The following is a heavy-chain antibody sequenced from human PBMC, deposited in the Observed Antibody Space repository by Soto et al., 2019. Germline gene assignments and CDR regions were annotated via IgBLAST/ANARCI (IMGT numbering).Heavy chain of an antibody. V-gene: IGHV1-69*01. CDR2: IIPISGTA. D-gene: IGHD3-10*01. Sequence: QVQLVQSGAEVKKPGSSVKVSCKASGGTFSSYAISWVRQAPGQGLEWMGGIIPISGTANYAQKFQGRVTITADESTSTAYMELSSLRSEDTAVYYCARTKGAYYYGSGSYNSFDYWGQGTLVTVSS. CDR1: GGTFSSYA. J-gene: IGHJ4*02. CDR3: ARTKGAYYYGSGSYNSFDY.